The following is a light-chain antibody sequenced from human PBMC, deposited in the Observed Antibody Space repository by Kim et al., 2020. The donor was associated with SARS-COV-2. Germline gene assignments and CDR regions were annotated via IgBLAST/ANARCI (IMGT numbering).Light chain of an antibody. V-gene: IGLV3-19*01. CDR1: SLRSYY. J-gene: IGLJ2*01. CDR3: NSRGSGGNVV. CDR2: GRN. Sequence: SSELTQDPAVSVALGQTVKITCQGDSLRSYYASWYQQKPRQAPLLVIFGRNNRPSGIPDRFSGSTSGNTASLTISGAQAEDEADFYCNSRGSGGNVVFGGGTKLTVL.